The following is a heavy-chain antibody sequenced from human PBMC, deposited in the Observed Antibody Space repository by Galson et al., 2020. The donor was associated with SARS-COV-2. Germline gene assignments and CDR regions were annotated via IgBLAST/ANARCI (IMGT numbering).Heavy chain of an antibody. CDR3: ARGETGDYDTVPFLVTSYYFYGMDV. Sequence: SETLSLTCAVYGGSFSGYYWSWIRQPPGKGLEWIGEINHSGSTNYNPSLKSRVTISVDTSKNQFSLKLSSVTAADTAVYYCARGETGDYDTVPFLVTSYYFYGMDVWGQGTTVTVSS. CDR1: GGSFSGYY. J-gene: IGHJ6*02. CDR2: INHSGST. V-gene: IGHV4-34*01. D-gene: IGHD4-17*01.